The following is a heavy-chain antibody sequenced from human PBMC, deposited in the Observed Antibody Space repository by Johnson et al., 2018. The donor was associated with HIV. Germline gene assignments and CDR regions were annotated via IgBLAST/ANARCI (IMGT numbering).Heavy chain of an antibody. D-gene: IGHD3-22*01. CDR3: AGQEGSGYYGGAFDI. CDR2: ISSSGSSI. V-gene: IGHV3-11*04. J-gene: IGHJ3*02. CDR1: GFTFSDYY. Sequence: QVHLVESGGGLVKPGGSLRLSCAASGFTFSDYYMSWIRQAPGKGLERVSYISSSGSSIYYADSVKGRFTISKDNAKKSLFLKMNSLRAEDTAVYYCAGQEGSGYYGGAFDIWGPGTMVTVSS.